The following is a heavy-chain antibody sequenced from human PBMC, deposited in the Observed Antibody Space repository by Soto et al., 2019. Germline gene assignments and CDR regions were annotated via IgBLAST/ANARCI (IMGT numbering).Heavy chain of an antibody. D-gene: IGHD2-8*01. CDR3: ARDGLTNFDP. J-gene: IGHJ5*02. CDR1: GYSITDAYY. Sequence: PSETLSLTCAVSGYSITDAYYWAWIRQPPGRGLEWIGNIHPGGNSYYNPSLKSRVTISVDTSKNQFSLKLSSVTAADTAVYYCARDGLTNFDPWGQGTLVTVSS. V-gene: IGHV4-38-2*02. CDR2: IHPGGNS.